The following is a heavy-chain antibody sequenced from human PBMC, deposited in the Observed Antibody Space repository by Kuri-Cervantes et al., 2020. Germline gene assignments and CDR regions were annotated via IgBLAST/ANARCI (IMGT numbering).Heavy chain of an antibody. Sequence: GESLKISCAASGFTFSSYGMHWVRQAPGKGLEWVAVIWYDGSNKYYADSVKGRFTISRDNSKNTLYLQMNSLSAEDTAVYYCARDNFFPYGSSAISYFDYWGQGTLVTVSS. CDR3: ARDNFFPYGSSAISYFDY. J-gene: IGHJ4*02. D-gene: IGHD3-10*01. CDR1: GFTFSSYG. V-gene: IGHV3-33*01. CDR2: IWYDGSNK.